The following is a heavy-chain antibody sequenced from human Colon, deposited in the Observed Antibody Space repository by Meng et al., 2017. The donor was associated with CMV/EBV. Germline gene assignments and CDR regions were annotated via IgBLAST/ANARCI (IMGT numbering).Heavy chain of an antibody. J-gene: IGHJ4*02. CDR1: GYSVSSLD. CDR2: MTPKNGNT. CDR3: ARGVDAGVDF. D-gene: IGHD7-27*01. Sequence: QVQLVQSGAQVMKPGASVKVSCNPSGYSVSSLDINWVRQATGQGLEWMGWMTPKNGNTDSSQKFQGRLTMTWDASISTAYMELSSLRFEDTAVYYCARGVDAGVDFWGQGTLVTVSS. V-gene: IGHV1-8*01.